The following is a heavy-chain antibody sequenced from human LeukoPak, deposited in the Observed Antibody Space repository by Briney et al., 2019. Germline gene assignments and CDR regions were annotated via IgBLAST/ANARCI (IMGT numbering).Heavy chain of an antibody. CDR2: ISGSGGST. V-gene: IGHV3-23*01. CDR1: GFTFSSYA. J-gene: IGHJ4*02. CDR3: AKDLDSSGYYFDY. D-gene: IGHD3-22*01. Sequence: GGSLRLSCAASGFTFSSYAMSWVRQAPGKGLEWVSAISGSGGSTYYADSVKGRFTISRDNSKNTLYLQMSSLRAEDTAVYYCAKDLDSSGYYFDYWGQGTLVTVSS.